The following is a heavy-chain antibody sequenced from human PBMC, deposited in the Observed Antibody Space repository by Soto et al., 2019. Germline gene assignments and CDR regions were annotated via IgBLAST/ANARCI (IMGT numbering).Heavy chain of an antibody. CDR1: GGSISSSSYY. CDR2: IYYSGST. CDR3: ARHSTYYYDGSGYYADY. V-gene: IGHV4-39*01. Sequence: QLQLQESGPGLVKPSETLSLTCTVSGGSISSSSYYWGWIRQPPGKGLEWIGSIYYSGSTYYNPSLKSRVTISVVTSKNQFSLKLSSVTAADTAVYYCARHSTYYYDGSGYYADYWGQGTLVTVSS. D-gene: IGHD3-22*01. J-gene: IGHJ4*02.